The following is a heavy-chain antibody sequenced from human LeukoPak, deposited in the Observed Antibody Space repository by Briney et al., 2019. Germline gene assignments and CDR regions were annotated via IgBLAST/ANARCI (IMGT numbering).Heavy chain of an antibody. V-gene: IGHV1-8*01. CDR2: MNPNSGNT. D-gene: IGHD2-2*01. Sequence: ASVKVSCKASGYTFTSYDINWVRQAPGQGLEWMGWMNPNSGNTGYAQKLQGRVTMTRNTSISTAYMELSSLRSEDTAVYYCARGLNIVVVPAAIKGGNAFDIWGQGTMVTVSS. CDR1: GYTFTSYD. CDR3: ARGLNIVVVPAAIKGGNAFDI. J-gene: IGHJ3*02.